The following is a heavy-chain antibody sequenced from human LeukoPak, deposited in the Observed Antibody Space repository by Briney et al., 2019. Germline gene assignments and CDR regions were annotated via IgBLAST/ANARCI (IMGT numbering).Heavy chain of an antibody. V-gene: IGHV4-39*01. CDR1: GGSISSSSYY. CDR3: ARHPSPSRSSGWYVGVWFDP. J-gene: IGHJ5*02. D-gene: IGHD6-19*01. Sequence: SETLSLTCTVSGGSISSSSYYWGRIRQPPGKGLEWIVSIYYSGSTYYNPSLKSRVTISVDTSKNQFSLKLSSVTAADTAVYYCARHPSPSRSSGWYVGVWFDPWGQGTLVTVSS. CDR2: IYYSGST.